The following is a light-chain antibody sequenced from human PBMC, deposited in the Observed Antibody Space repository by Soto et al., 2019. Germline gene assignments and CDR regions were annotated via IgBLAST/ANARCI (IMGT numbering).Light chain of an antibody. J-gene: IGKJ4*01. CDR3: QQYNNWPPLT. V-gene: IGKV3-15*01. CDR2: GAS. Sequence: EIVMTQSPATLSVSPGERATLSCRASQSVSSNLAWYQQKRSQAPRLLIYGASTRATGIPARFSGSGSGTEFTLTISSLQSEDFAGYYCQQYNNWPPLTFGGGTKVEIK. CDR1: QSVSSN.